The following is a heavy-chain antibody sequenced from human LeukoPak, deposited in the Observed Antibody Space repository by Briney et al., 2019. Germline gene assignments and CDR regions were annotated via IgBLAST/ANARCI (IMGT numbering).Heavy chain of an antibody. J-gene: IGHJ4*02. CDR1: GFTFNDYT. D-gene: IGHD5-18*01. CDR2: ITGDCNYI. Sequence: PGGSLRLSCAASGFTFNDYTMTWVRQAPGKGLEWVSSITGDCNYIFYADSVKGRFTISRDNAKNSLYLQMNSLRADDTAVYYCAHSSGYAYGLDYWGQGTLVTVSS. CDR3: AHSSGYAYGLDY. V-gene: IGHV3-21*01.